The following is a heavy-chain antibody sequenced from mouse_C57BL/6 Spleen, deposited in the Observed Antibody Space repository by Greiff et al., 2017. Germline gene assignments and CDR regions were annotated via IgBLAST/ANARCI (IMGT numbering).Heavy chain of an antibody. D-gene: IGHD1-1*01. Sequence: QVQLQQPGAELVRPGPSVKLSCKASGYTFTSYWMHWVKQRPGQGLEWIGVIDPSDSYTNYNQKFKGKATLTVDTSSSAAYMQRSSLTSEDSAVYYCARRDYGSSYDYWGKGTTLTVSS. V-gene: IGHV1-59*01. CDR2: IDPSDSYT. J-gene: IGHJ2*01. CDR1: GYTFTSYW. CDR3: ARRDYGSSYDY.